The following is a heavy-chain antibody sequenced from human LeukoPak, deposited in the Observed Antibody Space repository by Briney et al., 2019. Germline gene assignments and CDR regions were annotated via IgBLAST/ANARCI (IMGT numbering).Heavy chain of an antibody. CDR3: ASDSGDHRVVY. CDR2: IYYDGST. V-gene: IGHV4-39*01. J-gene: IGHJ4*02. D-gene: IGHD1-26*01. CDR1: GGSISSSSYY. Sequence: SETLSLTCSVSGGSISSSSYYWGWARQPPGKGLEWIGSIYYDGSTHHNPSLKSRVTISADRSKNQYSLRLSSVTAADTAVYYGASDSGDHRVVYWGQGTLVTVSS.